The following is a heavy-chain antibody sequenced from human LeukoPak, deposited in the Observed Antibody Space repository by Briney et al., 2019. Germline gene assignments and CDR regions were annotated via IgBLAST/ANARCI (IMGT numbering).Heavy chain of an antibody. CDR1: GGSFSGYY. CDR3: ARMVAPNYYGSGSYYTFDY. Sequence: SETLSLTCAVYGGSFSGYYWSWIRQPPGKGLERIGEINHSGSTNYNPSLKSRVTISVDTSKNQFSLKLSSVTAADTAVYYCARMVAPNYYGSGSYYTFDYWGQGTLVTVSS. CDR2: INHSGST. J-gene: IGHJ4*02. D-gene: IGHD3-10*01. V-gene: IGHV4-34*01.